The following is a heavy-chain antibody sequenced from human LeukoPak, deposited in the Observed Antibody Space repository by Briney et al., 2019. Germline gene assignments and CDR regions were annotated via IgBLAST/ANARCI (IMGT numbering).Heavy chain of an antibody. D-gene: IGHD3-22*01. CDR2: INPNSGGT. J-gene: IGHJ4*02. CDR3: ARAPPPDSSGYYYGEEYDY. Sequence: ASAKVSCKASGYTFTGYYMHWVRQAPGQGLEWMGWINPNSGGTNYAQKFQGRVTMTRDTSISTAYMELSRLRSDDTAVYYCARAPPPDSSGYYYGEEYDYWGQGTLVTVSS. V-gene: IGHV1-2*02. CDR1: GYTFTGYY.